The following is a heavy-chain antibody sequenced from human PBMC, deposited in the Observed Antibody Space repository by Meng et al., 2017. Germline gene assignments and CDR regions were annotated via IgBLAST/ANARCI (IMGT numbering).Heavy chain of an antibody. J-gene: IGHJ3*02. Sequence: GESLKISCAASGFTFDDYGMSWVRQAPGKGLEWVSGINWNGGSTGYADSVKGRFTISRDNAKNSLYLQMNSLRAEDTALYYCARDLRFFGGRAFDIWGQGTTVTVSS. D-gene: IGHD4-23*01. CDR3: ARDLRFFGGRAFDI. V-gene: IGHV3-20*04. CDR1: GFTFDDYG. CDR2: INWNGGST.